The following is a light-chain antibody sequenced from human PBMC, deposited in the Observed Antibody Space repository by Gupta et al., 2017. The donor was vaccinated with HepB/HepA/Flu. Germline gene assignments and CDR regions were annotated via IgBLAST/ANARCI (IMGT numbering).Light chain of an antibody. J-gene: IGLJ3*02. Sequence: QSALTQPHSVSGSPGQSVAISCTGTSSDVGSYNRVSWYQQSPGTAPKLLIYEVTKRPSGVPDRFSGSKSGNTASLTISGLQAEDESDYYCSSHTSTNTWVFGGGTKVTVL. CDR2: EVT. CDR3: SSHTSTNTWV. V-gene: IGLV2-18*02. CDR1: SSDVGSYNR.